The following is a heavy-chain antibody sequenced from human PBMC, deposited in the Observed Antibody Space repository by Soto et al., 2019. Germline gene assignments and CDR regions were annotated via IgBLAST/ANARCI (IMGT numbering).Heavy chain of an antibody. D-gene: IGHD1-1*01. J-gene: IGHJ6*02. CDR3: ARDPGHGLDV. V-gene: IGHV3-53*01. Sequence: EVQLVESGGGLIQPGGSLRISCVASGFNVSHNYMSWVRQPPGKGLEWVAIMLSGGRTYYADSVKGRFTISRDNSKNTLYFQMHSLRADDTAVYYCARDPGHGLDVWGQGTTVIVSS. CDR2: MLSGGRT. CDR1: GFNVSHNY.